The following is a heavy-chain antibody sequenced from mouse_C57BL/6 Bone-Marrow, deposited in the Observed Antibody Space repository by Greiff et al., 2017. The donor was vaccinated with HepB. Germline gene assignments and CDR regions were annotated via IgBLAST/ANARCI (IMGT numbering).Heavy chain of an antibody. J-gene: IGHJ1*03. Sequence: EVKLVESVAELVRPGASVKLSCTASGFNIKNTYMHWVKQRPEQGLEWIGRIDPGIGNTKYAPKFQGKATITADTSSTTAYLQLSSLTSEDTAIYYCARGITTVVATYWYFDVWGTGTTVTVSS. V-gene: IGHV14-3*01. D-gene: IGHD1-1*01. CDR3: ARGITTVVATYWYFDV. CDR1: GFNIKNTY. CDR2: IDPGIGNT.